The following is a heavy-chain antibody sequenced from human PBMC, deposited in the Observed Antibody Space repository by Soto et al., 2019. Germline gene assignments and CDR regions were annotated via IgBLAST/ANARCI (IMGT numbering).Heavy chain of an antibody. CDR3: ATRFDSGSYRYFDY. D-gene: IGHD1-26*01. CDR2: IIPIFGTA. Sequence: QVQLVQSGAEVKKPGSSVKVSCKASGGTFSSYAISWVRQAPGQGLEWMGGIIPIFGTANYAQKFQGRVTITAEKSTSTAYMGLNSLRSEDTAVYYCATRFDSGSYRYFDYWGQGTLVTVSS. CDR1: GGTFSSYA. V-gene: IGHV1-69*06. J-gene: IGHJ4*02.